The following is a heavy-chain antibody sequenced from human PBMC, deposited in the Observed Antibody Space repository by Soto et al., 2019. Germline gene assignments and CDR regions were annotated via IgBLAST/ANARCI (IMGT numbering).Heavy chain of an antibody. CDR2: IFPRDSDT. CDR1: GYDFSTHW. V-gene: IGHV5-51*01. J-gene: IGHJ6*02. CDR3: ATPGGLGMDV. Sequence: PGESLKISWKASGYDFSTHWIGWVRQMPGKGLEWMGVIFPRDSDTRYTPSLQGQVSSSADTSINTAYLQWNTLKASDTAMYYCATPGGLGMDVWGQGTPVTVSS. D-gene: IGHD5-12*01.